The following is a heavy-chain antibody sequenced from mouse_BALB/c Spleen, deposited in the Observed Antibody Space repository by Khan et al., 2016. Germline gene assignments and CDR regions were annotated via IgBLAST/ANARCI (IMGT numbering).Heavy chain of an antibody. CDR2: IRLKSNNYAT. CDR3: TWYFDV. V-gene: IGHV6-6*02. CDR1: GFTFSNYW. Sequence: EVQLQESGGGLVQPGGSMKLSCVASGFTFSNYWMNWVRQSPEKGLEWVAEIRLKSNNYATHYAESVKGRFTISRDDSKSSVYLQMNNLRAEDTGIYYCTWYFDVWGAGTTVTVSS. J-gene: IGHJ1*01.